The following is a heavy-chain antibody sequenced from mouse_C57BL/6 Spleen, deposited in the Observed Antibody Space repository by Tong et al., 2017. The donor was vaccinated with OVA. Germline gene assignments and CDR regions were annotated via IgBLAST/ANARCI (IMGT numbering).Heavy chain of an antibody. V-gene: IGHV14-1*01. Sequence: EVQLQESGAELVRPGASVKLSCTASGFNIKDYYMHWVKQRPEQGLEWIGRINPEDGDTEYAPKFQGKATMTADTFSNTAYLQLSRLTSEDTAVYYCTTIYYDYDRGWFAYWGQGTLVSVSA. CDR1: GFNIKDYY. D-gene: IGHD2-4*01. J-gene: IGHJ3*01. CDR2: INPEDGDT. CDR3: TTIYYDYDRGWFAY.